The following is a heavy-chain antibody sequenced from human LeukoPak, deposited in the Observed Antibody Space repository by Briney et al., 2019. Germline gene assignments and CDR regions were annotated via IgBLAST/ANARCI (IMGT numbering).Heavy chain of an antibody. V-gene: IGHV4-4*07. J-gene: IGHJ4*02. CDR1: GGSISSYY. CDR3: ARNYYDTNSYYSRFDY. Sequence: SETLSLTCIVSGGSISSYYWSWIRQPAGKGLEWIGRIYSSGSANYNPSLKSQVSMSVDTSKNQFSLKLSSVTAADTAVYYCARNYYDTNSYYSRFDYWGQGTLVTVSS. CDR2: IYSSGSA. D-gene: IGHD3-22*01.